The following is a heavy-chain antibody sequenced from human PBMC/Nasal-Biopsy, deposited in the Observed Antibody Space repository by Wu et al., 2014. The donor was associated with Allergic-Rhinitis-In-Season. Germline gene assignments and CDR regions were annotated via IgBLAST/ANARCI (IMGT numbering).Heavy chain of an antibody. CDR2: VSYDGSNK. Sequence: LRLSCAASGFTFSSYAMHWVRQAPGKGWEWVGRLVSYDGSNKYYADSVKGRFTISRDNSKNTLYLQMNSLRAEDTAVYYCAREVGYFGMDVWAQGTTVTVSS. V-gene: IGHV3-30*04. J-gene: IGHJ6*01. D-gene: IGHD3-9*01. CDR3: AREVGYFGMDV. CDR1: GFTFSSYA.